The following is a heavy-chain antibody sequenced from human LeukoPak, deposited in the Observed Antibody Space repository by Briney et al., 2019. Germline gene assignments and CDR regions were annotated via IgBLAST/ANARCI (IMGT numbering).Heavy chain of an antibody. D-gene: IGHD5-18*01. CDR1: SGSGSSGDYY. Sequence: SQTLSLTCSVSSGSGSSGDYYWSWIRQPPGKGLEWIGYMYYSGSTYYNPSLKSRVTISEDTSKNQFSLKLTSVTAADTAVYYCASRIGYSYTIDYWGQGTLVTVSS. CDR2: MYYSGST. V-gene: IGHV4-30-4*01. J-gene: IGHJ4*02. CDR3: ASRIGYSYTIDY.